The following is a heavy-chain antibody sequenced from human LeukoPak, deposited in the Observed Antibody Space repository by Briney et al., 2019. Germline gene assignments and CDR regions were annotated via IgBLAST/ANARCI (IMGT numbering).Heavy chain of an antibody. CDR3: AGGTYYYDSSGGYFDY. Sequence: GGSLRLSCAASGFTFSSYWMSWVRQAPGKGLEWVSAISGSGGSTYYADSVKGRFTISRDNSKNTLYLQMNSLGAEDTAVYYCAGGTYYYDSSGGYFDYWGQGTLVTVSS. V-gene: IGHV3-23*01. D-gene: IGHD3-22*01. J-gene: IGHJ4*02. CDR2: ISGSGGST. CDR1: GFTFSSYW.